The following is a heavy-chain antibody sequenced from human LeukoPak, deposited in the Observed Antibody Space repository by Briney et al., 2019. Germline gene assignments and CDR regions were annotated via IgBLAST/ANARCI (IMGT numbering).Heavy chain of an antibody. D-gene: IGHD4-17*01. V-gene: IGHV4-34*01. Sequence: SETLSLTCAVYGGSFSGYYWSWIRQPPGKGLEWIGEINHSGSTNYNPSLKSRVTISVDTSKNQFSLKLSSVTAADTAVYYCARGHRDYGPSSWFDPWGQGTLVTVSS. CDR2: INHSGST. CDR3: ARGHRDYGPSSWFDP. CDR1: GGSFSGYY. J-gene: IGHJ5*02.